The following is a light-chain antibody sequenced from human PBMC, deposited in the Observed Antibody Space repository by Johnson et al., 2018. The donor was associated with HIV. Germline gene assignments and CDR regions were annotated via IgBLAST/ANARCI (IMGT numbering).Light chain of an antibody. V-gene: IGLV1-51*01. J-gene: IGLJ1*01. Sequence: QSVLTQPPSVSAAPGQKVTISCSGSNSNIGNNYVSWYQQLPGTAPKLLIYDNNKRPSGIPDRFSGSKSGTSATLGITGLQTGDEADYYCGTWDSSLSACYVFGTGTKVTVL. CDR1: NSNIGNNY. CDR3: GTWDSSLSACYV. CDR2: DNN.